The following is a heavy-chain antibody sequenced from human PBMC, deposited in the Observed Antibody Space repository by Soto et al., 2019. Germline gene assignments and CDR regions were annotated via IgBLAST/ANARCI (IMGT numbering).Heavy chain of an antibody. CDR2: ISGTDDYA. D-gene: IGHD3-16*01. V-gene: IGHV3-23*01. CDR1: GFTFNSYA. CDR3: AKDPTRGGVRGRYFDF. Sequence: EVQLLESGGGLVQPGGSLRLSCAASGFTFNSYAMSWVRQAPGKGLEWVSGISGTDDYAYYADSVAGRFTISRDNSKNTLSLQMNSLRAEDTAVYYCAKDPTRGGVRGRYFDFWGQGSLVTVSS. J-gene: IGHJ4*02.